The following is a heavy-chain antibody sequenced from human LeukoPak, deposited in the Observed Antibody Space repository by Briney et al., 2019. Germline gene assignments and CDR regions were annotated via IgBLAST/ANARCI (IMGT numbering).Heavy chain of an antibody. CDR3: AKDQDRYCSSTTCYPFDY. Sequence: GGSLRLSCAASGFTFSSYAMSWVRQAPGKGLEWVSVISGSGGSTYYADSVKGRFTISRDNSKNTLYLQMNSLRAEDTAVYYCAKDQDRYCSSTTCYPFDYWGQGTLVIASS. CDR1: GFTFSSYA. CDR2: ISGSGGST. D-gene: IGHD2-2*01. J-gene: IGHJ4*02. V-gene: IGHV3-23*01.